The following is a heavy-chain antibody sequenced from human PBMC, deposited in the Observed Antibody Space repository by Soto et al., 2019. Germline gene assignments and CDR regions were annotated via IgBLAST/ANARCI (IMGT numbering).Heavy chain of an antibody. CDR2: ISSGGGSP. V-gene: IGHV3-23*01. D-gene: IGHD6-6*01. CDR1: GFTFSDYA. Sequence: EVQLLESGGGLVQPGGSLRLSCVASGFTFSDYAMSWVRQAPGKGLEWVSGISSGGGSPYNADSVKGRFTISRDNSKNTLYLQMNSLRVDDTAVYYCVKGGGRIVPRHFAYWGQGTLVTVSS. CDR3: VKGGGRIVPRHFAY. J-gene: IGHJ4*02.